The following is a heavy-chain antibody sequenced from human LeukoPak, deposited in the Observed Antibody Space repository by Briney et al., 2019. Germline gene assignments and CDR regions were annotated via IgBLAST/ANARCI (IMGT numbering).Heavy chain of an antibody. CDR3: ARGVVGATPYDY. D-gene: IGHD1-26*01. Sequence: SQTLSLTCAISGDSVSSNSAAWNWFRQSPSIGLEWLGRTHYMSKWFYDYAVSVKSRITIIPDRSKNQFSLVLKSVTPEDTAVYFCARGVVGATPYDYWGQGTLVTVSS. CDR1: GDSVSSNSAA. V-gene: IGHV6-1*01. J-gene: IGHJ4*02. CDR2: THYMSKWFY.